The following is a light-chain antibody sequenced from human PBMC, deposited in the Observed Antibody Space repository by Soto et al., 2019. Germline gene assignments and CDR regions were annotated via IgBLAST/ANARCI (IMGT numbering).Light chain of an antibody. CDR2: DAT. V-gene: IGKV3-11*01. CDR3: QQLSTQLPIA. CDR1: QTVSDF. J-gene: IGKJ5*01. Sequence: LKKTPAALSLSPEERASRSCTASQTVSDFVAWYQQKPGQAPRLLIYDATNRATGIPARFSGSGSGTDLTLTISSLEPEDFAVYYCQQLSTQLPIAFGQGTRLEIK.